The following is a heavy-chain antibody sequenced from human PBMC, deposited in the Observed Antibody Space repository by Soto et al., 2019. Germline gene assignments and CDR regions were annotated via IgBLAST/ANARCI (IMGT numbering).Heavy chain of an antibody. J-gene: IGHJ6*02. Sequence: HPGWSLRLSCAASGFTFSSYAMHWVRQAPGKGLEWVAVISYDGSNKYYADSVKGRFTISRDNSKNTLYLQMNSLRAEDTAVYYCAREHIVVVPAAIDYYYYGMDVWGQGTTVTVSS. CDR2: ISYDGSNK. CDR3: AREHIVVVPAAIDYYYYGMDV. CDR1: GFTFSSYA. V-gene: IGHV3-30-3*01. D-gene: IGHD2-2*02.